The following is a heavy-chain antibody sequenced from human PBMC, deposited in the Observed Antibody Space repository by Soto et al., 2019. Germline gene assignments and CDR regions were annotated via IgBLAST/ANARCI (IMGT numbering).Heavy chain of an antibody. Sequence: EVQLVESGGGLVQPGGSLRLSCAASGFSISSYWMNWVRQAPGKGLEWVAIIRKDGSEYYYVDSVKGRFTISRDNAKISPYLQRHSPRADVTAVYYCAVGSGWLGEYWGRGTLVSVSS. D-gene: IGHD6-19*01. V-gene: IGHV3-7*03. J-gene: IGHJ4*02. CDR2: IRKDGSEY. CDR3: AVGSGWLGEY. CDR1: GFSISSYW.